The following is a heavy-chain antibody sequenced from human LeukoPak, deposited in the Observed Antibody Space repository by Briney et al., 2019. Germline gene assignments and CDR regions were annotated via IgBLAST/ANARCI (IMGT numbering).Heavy chain of an antibody. CDR3: ARRARRSNYYDSSGSHFDY. CDR1: GGSFSGYY. CDR2: INHSGST. D-gene: IGHD3-22*01. V-gene: IGHV4-34*01. J-gene: IGHJ4*02. Sequence: SETLSLTCAVYGGSFSGYYWSWIRQPPGKGLEWIGEINHSGSTNYNPSLKSRVTISVDTSKNQFSLKLSSVTAADTAVYYCARRARRSNYYDSSGSHFDYWGQGTLVTVSS.